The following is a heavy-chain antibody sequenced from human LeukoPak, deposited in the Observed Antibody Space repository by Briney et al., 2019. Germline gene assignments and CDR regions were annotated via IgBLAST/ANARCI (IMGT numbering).Heavy chain of an antibody. CDR3: ARDAIQGRLTSDY. CDR1: GYTFTTYA. CDR2: INTYNGNT. Sequence: VASVTVSCKTSGYTFTTYAISWVRQAPGQGFEWMGWINTYNGNTNFAQKFQDRVTMTTDTSTSTAYLELRSLRSDDTAVYYCARDAIQGRLTSDYWGQGTLVTVSS. J-gene: IGHJ4*02. V-gene: IGHV1-18*01. D-gene: IGHD3-3*01.